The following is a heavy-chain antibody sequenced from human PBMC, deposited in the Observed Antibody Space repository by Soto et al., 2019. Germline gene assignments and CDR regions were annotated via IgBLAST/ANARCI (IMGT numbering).Heavy chain of an antibody. V-gene: IGHV3-23*01. CDR2: ISGSGGST. CDR3: AKGLDYGDYVGDAFDI. CDR1: GFTFSSYA. J-gene: IGHJ3*02. Sequence: GSLRLSCAASGFTFSSYAMSWVRQAPGKGLEWVSAISGSGGSTYYADSVKGRFTISRDSSKNTLYLQMNSLRAEDTAVYYCAKGLDYGDYVGDAFDIWGQGTMVTVSS. D-gene: IGHD4-17*01.